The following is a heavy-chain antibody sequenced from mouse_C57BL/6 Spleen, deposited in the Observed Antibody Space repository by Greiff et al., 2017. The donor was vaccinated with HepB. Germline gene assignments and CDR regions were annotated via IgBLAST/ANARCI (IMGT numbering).Heavy chain of an antibody. CDR3: ARDYGSSYRYFDV. Sequence: VQLQQSGAELAKPGASVKLSCKASGYTFTSYWMHWVKQRPGQGLEWIGYINPSSGYTKYNQKFKDKATSTADKSSSTAYMQLSSLTYEDSAVYYGARDYGSSYRYFDVWGTGTTVTVSS. CDR2: INPSSGYT. V-gene: IGHV1-7*01. CDR1: GYTFTSYW. D-gene: IGHD1-1*01. J-gene: IGHJ1*03.